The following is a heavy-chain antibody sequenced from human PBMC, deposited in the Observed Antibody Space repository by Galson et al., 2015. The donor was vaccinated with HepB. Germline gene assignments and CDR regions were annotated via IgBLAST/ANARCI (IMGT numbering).Heavy chain of an antibody. CDR3: AKTKRIVVVPAAIDY. D-gene: IGHD2-2*01. V-gene: IGHV3-23*01. CDR1: GFTFSSYA. J-gene: IGHJ4*02. Sequence: SLRLSCAASGFTFSSYAMSWVRQAPGKGLEWVSAISGSGGSTYYADSVKGRFTISRDNSKNTLYLQMNSLRAEDTAVYYCAKTKRIVVVPAAIDYWGQGTLVTVSS. CDR2: ISGSGGST.